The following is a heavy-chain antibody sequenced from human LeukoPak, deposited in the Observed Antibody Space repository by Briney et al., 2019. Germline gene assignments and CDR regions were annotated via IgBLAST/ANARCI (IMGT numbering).Heavy chain of an antibody. Sequence: MSSETLSLTCAVSGGSISSGGYSWSWIRQPPGKGLEWIGYIYHSGSTYYNPSLKSRVTISVDTSKNQFSLKLSSVTAADTAVYYCARDAYDSRTPGWYYFDYWGQGTLVTVSS. CDR2: IYHSGST. CDR3: ARDAYDSRTPGWYYFDY. D-gene: IGHD3-22*01. V-gene: IGHV4-30-2*05. CDR1: GGSISSGGYS. J-gene: IGHJ4*02.